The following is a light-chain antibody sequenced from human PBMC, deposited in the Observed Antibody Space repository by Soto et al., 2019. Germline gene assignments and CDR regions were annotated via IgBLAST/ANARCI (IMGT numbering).Light chain of an antibody. CDR1: QSLLHRNGYNY. CDR3: MQGLRPPYT. V-gene: IGKV2-28*01. CDR2: LGS. J-gene: IGKJ2*01. Sequence: DIVMTQSPLSLPVTPGEPASISCRSSQSLLHRNGYNYVDWYLQKPGQSPQLLIYLGSNRASGVPDRFSGSGSGTDFTLKISSVEAEDVGVYYCMQGLRPPYTFGQGTKLEI.